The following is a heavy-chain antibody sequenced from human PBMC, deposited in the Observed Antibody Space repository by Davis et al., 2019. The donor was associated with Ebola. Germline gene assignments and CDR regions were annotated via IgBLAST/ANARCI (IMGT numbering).Heavy chain of an antibody. D-gene: IGHD3-22*01. CDR3: TGRTTYYYDSSEM. V-gene: IGHV3-73*01. CDR1: GFSFSGSA. J-gene: IGHJ4*02. Sequence: GGSLRLSCAASGFSFSGSAIHWVRQASGKGLEWIGRIRSKPNDYATAYAASVEGRFTISRDDSRNTAYLQMNSLKTEDTAVYYCTGRTTYYYDSSEMWGQGTLVTVSS. CDR2: IRSKPNDYAT.